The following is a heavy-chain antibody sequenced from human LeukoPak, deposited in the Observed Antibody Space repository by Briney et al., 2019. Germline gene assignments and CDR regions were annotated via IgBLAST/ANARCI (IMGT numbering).Heavy chain of an antibody. CDR3: ARGLQSNGYPFDY. CDR1: VGSISSYY. J-gene: IGHJ4*02. V-gene: IGHV4-34*01. CDR2: ISHSGGT. Sequence: SETLSLACTVSVGSISSYYWGWIRQPPGKGLEWIGEISHSGGTNYNPSLKSRITMSMDTSKNQFSLKLNSVTAADTAVYYCARGLQSNGYPFDYWGQGSLVTVSS. D-gene: IGHD3-22*01.